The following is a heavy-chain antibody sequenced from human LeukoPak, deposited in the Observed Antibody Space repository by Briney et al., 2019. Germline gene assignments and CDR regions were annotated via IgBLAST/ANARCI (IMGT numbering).Heavy chain of an antibody. CDR1: GFTFSSYA. V-gene: IGHV3-30-3*01. CDR3: ARDPGAVAGRVFDI. CDR2: ISYDGSNK. J-gene: IGHJ3*02. D-gene: IGHD6-19*01. Sequence: GRSLRLSCAASGFTFSSYAMHWVRQAPGKGLEWVAVISYDGSNKYYADSVKGRFTISRDNSKNTLYLQMNSLRAEDTAVYYCARDPGAVAGRVFDIWGQGTMVTVSS.